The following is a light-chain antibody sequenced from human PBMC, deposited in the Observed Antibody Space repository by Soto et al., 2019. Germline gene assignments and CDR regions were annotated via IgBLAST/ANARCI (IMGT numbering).Light chain of an antibody. CDR3: QQYDSSSWT. Sequence: EIVMTQSPATLSVSPGERATLSCRASQSVSSNLAWYHQKPGQAPRLLIYGVSSRATGIPDRFSGSGSGTDSTLTISRLEPEDFAVYYCQQYDSSSWTFGQGTKVDIK. V-gene: IGKV3D-15*01. CDR2: GVS. J-gene: IGKJ1*01. CDR1: QSVSSN.